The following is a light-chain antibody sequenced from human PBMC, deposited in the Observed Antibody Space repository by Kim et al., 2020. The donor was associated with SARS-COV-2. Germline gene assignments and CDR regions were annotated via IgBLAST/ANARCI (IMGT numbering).Light chain of an antibody. CDR1: QAIGNE. J-gene: IGKJ2*01. CDR3: LQDYNYPRA. Sequence: SASVGDRVIITCRASQAIGNELGWYQQRPGKAPKSLIYGSSILQSGVPSRFSGRGSGTDFTLTISGLQPEDFGTYYCLQDYNYPRAFGQGTKLEI. CDR2: GSS. V-gene: IGKV1-6*01.